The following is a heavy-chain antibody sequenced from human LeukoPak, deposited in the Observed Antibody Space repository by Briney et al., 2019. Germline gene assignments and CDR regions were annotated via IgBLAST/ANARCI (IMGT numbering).Heavy chain of an antibody. V-gene: IGHV3-30*18. J-gene: IGHJ5*02. CDR1: GFTFSSYG. Sequence: PGRSLRLSCAASGFTFSSYGMHWVRQAPGKGLEWVAVISYDGSNKYHADFVKGRFTISRDNSKNTLYLQMNSLRAEDTAVYYCAKISIVDTAMAWGQGTLVTVSS. D-gene: IGHD5-18*01. CDR2: ISYDGSNK. CDR3: AKISIVDTAMA.